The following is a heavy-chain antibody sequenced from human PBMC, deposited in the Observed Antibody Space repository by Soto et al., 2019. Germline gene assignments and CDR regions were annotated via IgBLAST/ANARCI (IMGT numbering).Heavy chain of an antibody. D-gene: IGHD3-22*01. CDR1: GFTFSSYA. V-gene: IGHV3-23*01. CDR3: AANRGYNFYSGMDV. Sequence: EVQLLESGGGLVQPGGSLRLSCAASGFTFSSYAMSWVRQAPGKGLEWVSAISGSGGSTYYADSVKGRFTISRDNSKNTLYLQMNSLRAEDTAVYYCAANRGYNFYSGMDVWGQGTTVTVSS. J-gene: IGHJ6*02. CDR2: ISGSGGST.